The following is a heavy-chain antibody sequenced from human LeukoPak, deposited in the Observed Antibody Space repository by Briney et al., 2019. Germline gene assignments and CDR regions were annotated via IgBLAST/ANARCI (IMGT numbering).Heavy chain of an antibody. D-gene: IGHD3-10*01. V-gene: IGHV1-2*02. CDR2: INPNSGGT. Sequence: ASVKVSCKASGYTFTSYDINWVRQAPGQGLEWMGWINPNSGGTNYAQKFQGRVTMTRDTSISTAYMELSRLRSDDTAVYYCARGRRITMVRGVIGWFDPWGQGTLVTVSS. CDR1: GYTFTSYD. CDR3: ARGRRITMVRGVIGWFDP. J-gene: IGHJ5*02.